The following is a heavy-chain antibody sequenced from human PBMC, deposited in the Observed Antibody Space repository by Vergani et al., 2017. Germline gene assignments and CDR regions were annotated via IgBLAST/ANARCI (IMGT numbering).Heavy chain of an antibody. CDR1: GFTFSDYY. Sequence: QVQLVESGGGLVKPGGSLRLSCAASGFTFSDYYMSWIRQAPGKGLEWVSYISSSSSYTNYADSVKGRFNISRDNAKNSLYLQMNSLRAEDTAVYYCARVGRDDPFMIVVVSGAFDIWGQGTMVTVSS. J-gene: IGHJ3*02. CDR2: ISSSSSYT. D-gene: IGHD3-22*01. CDR3: ARVGRDDPFMIVVVSGAFDI. V-gene: IGHV3-11*05.